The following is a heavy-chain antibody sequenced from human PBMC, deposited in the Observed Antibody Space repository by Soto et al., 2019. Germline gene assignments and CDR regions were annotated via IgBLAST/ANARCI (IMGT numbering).Heavy chain of an antibody. CDR3: ARVFSSGWFRRRHAFDI. CDR1: GGSISSYY. D-gene: IGHD6-19*01. Sequence: SETLSLTCTVSGGSISSYYWSWIRQPAGKGLEWIGRIYTSGSTNYNPSLKSRVTMSVDTSKNQFSLKLSSVTAADTAVYYCARVFSSGWFRRRHAFDIWGQGTMVTVSS. J-gene: IGHJ3*02. V-gene: IGHV4-4*07. CDR2: IYTSGST.